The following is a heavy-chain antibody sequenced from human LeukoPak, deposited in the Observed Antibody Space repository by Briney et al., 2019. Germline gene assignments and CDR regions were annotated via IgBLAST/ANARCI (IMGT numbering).Heavy chain of an antibody. CDR3: AGGSHAWGTYTWGL. J-gene: IGHJ4*02. Sequence: PSETLSLTCTVSGGSINTYYWSWIRQAPGRRLEWIAYIHYSGSTNYNPSLESRVTISLDTSKNQFSLRLSSVTAADTAVYYCAGGSHAWGTYTWGLWGQGTLVTVSS. CDR1: GGSINTYY. CDR2: IHYSGST. D-gene: IGHD3-16*01. V-gene: IGHV4-59*01.